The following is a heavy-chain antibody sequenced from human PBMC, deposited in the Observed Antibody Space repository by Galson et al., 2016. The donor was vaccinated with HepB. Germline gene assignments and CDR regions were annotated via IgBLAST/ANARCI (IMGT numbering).Heavy chain of an antibody. J-gene: IGHJ4*02. CDR2: ISSSGGTI. CDR1: GFTFSDCY. Sequence: SLRLSCAVSGFTFSDCYMSWIRQAPGKGLEWVSYISSSGGTIHYSDSVEGRFTVSRDNAQNPLHMNMNSLRPEDTAVYYCAGEERGNSGYDYFDSWGQGTLVTVSS. V-gene: IGHV3-11*04. CDR3: AGEERGNSGYDYFDS. D-gene: IGHD5-12*01.